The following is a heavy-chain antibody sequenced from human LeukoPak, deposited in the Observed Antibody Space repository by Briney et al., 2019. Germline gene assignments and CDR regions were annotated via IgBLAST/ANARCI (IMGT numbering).Heavy chain of an antibody. Sequence: PGGSLRLSCAASGFTFSSYGMHWVRQAPGKGLEWVAAISYDGSNKYYADSVKGRFTISRDNSKNTLYLQMNSLRAEDTAVYYCAKGGYSYGLDYWGQGTLVTVSS. V-gene: IGHV3-30*18. D-gene: IGHD5-18*01. J-gene: IGHJ4*02. CDR3: AKGGYSYGLDY. CDR2: ISYDGSNK. CDR1: GFTFSSYG.